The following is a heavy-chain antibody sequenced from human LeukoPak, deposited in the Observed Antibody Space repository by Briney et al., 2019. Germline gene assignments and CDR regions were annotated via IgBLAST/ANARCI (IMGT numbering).Heavy chain of an antibody. CDR3: AKDQKGRLRWVFDY. V-gene: IGHV3-33*06. J-gene: IGHJ4*02. Sequence: PGRSLRLSCAACGFTFSSYGMHWVRQAPGKGLEWVAVIWYDGSNKYYADSVKGRFTISRDNSKNTLYLQMNSLRAEDTAVYYCAKDQKGRLRWVFDYWGQGTLVTVSS. D-gene: IGHD4-23*01. CDR2: IWYDGSNK. CDR1: GFTFSSYG.